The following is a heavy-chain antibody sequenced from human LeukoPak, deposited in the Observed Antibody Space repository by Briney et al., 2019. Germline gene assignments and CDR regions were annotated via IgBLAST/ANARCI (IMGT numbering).Heavy chain of an antibody. V-gene: IGHV4-38-2*02. CDR3: ARLPTVTYYYDSSGPFGWFDP. D-gene: IGHD3-22*01. J-gene: IGHJ5*02. CDR2: IYYSGST. CDR1: GYSISSGYY. Sequence: SETLSLTCTVSGYSISSGYYWGWIRQPPGKGLEWIGSIYYSGSTYYNPSLKSRVTISVDTSKNQFSLKLSSVTAADTAVYYCARLPTVTYYYDSSGPFGWFDPWGQGTLVTVSS.